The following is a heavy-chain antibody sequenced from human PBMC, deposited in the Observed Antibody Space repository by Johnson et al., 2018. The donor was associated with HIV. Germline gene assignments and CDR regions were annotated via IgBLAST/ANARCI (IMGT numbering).Heavy chain of an antibody. CDR2: IWYDGSNK. D-gene: IGHD6-13*01. V-gene: IGHV3-33*06. Sequence: VQLLESGGGVVQPGGSLRLSCAASGFTFSSYGIHWVRQAQGKGLEWVAVIWYDGSNKYYADSVKGRFTISRDNSKNTLYLQMNSLRAEDTAVYYCSKDRRGSSLGGFDIWGPGTMVTVSS. CDR3: SKDRRGSSLGGFDI. CDR1: GFTFSSYG. J-gene: IGHJ3*02.